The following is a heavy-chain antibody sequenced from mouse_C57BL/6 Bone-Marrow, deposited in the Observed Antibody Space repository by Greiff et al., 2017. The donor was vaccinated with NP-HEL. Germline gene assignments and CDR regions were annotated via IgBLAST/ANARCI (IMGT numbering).Heavy chain of an antibody. CDR2: IYPRSGNT. V-gene: IGHV1-81*01. CDR1: GYTFTSYG. D-gene: IGHD1-1*01. J-gene: IGHJ2*01. Sequence: VQLQQSGAELARPGASVKLSCKASGYTFTSYGISWVKQRTGQGLEWIGEIYPRSGNTYYNEKFKGKATLTADKSSSTAYMELRSLTSEESAVYFCARFYYYGSSCPLFDYWGQGTTLTVSS. CDR3: ARFYYYGSSCPLFDY.